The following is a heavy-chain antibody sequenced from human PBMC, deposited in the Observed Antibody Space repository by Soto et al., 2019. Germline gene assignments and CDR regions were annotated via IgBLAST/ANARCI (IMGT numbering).Heavy chain of an antibody. CDR1: GFTFSSYS. D-gene: IGHD2-15*01. CDR3: ARDRAPKAECVLRGSCYSVHFDY. Sequence: GGSLRLSCAASGFTFSSYSMNWVRQAPGKGLEWVSYISSSSSTIYYADSVKGRFTISRDNAKNSLYLQMNSLRAEDTAVYYCARDRAPKAECVLRGSCYSVHFDYWGQGTLVTVSS. J-gene: IGHJ4*02. CDR2: ISSSSSTI. V-gene: IGHV3-48*01.